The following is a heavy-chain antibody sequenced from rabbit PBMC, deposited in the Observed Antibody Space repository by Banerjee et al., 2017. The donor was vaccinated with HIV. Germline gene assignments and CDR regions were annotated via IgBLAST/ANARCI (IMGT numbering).Heavy chain of an antibody. CDR2: IDTGSSGST. CDR3: ARKVDGSYGNAIDL. D-gene: IGHD6-1*01. J-gene: IGHJ4*01. V-gene: IGHV1S45*01. Sequence: QEQLEESGGDLVKPEGSLTLTCTASGFSFSSSYWICWVRQAPGKGLEWIACIDTGSSGSTYYASWAKGRFTISKTSSTTVTLQMTSLTVADTATYFCARKVDGSYGNAIDLWGPGTLVTVS. CDR1: GFSFSSSYW.